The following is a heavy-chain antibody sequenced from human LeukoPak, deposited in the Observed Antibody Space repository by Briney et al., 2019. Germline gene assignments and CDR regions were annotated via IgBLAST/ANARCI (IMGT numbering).Heavy chain of an antibody. CDR1: GFTFSSYG. CDR2: IRYDGSNK. Sequence: PGGSLRLSCAASGFTFSSYGMHWVRQAPGKGLEWVAFIRYDGSNKYYADSVKGRFTISRDNSENTLYLQMNSLRAEDAAVYYCAREAVAGGSGNNYYYYGMDAWGQGTTVTVSS. J-gene: IGHJ6*02. D-gene: IGHD3-10*01. CDR3: AREAVAGGSGNNYYYYGMDA. V-gene: IGHV3-30*02.